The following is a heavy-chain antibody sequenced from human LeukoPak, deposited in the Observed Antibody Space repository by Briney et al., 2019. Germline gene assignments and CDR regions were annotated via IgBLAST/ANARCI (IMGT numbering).Heavy chain of an antibody. V-gene: IGHV1-18*01. CDR1: GYTFTSYG. D-gene: IGHD2-15*01. CDR3: ARDPPFIVVVVAATPDDY. J-gene: IGHJ4*02. CDR2: ISAYNGNT. Sequence: ASVKVSCEASGYTFTSYGISWVRQAPGQGLEWMGWISAYNGNTNYAQKLQGRVTMTTDTSTSTAYMELRSLRSDDTAVYYCARDPPFIVVVVAATPDDYWGQGTLVTVSS.